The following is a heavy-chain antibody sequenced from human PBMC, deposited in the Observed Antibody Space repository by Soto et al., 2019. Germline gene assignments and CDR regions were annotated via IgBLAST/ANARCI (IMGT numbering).Heavy chain of an antibody. CDR2: VSANNGHT. CDR3: AADIESVKAKHFFYYYAMDV. Sequence: QGQLVQSGAEVKKPGASVKLSCKASGFTFSNYGLNWVRQAPGQGLEWMGWVSANNGHTNYAQNLQGRVSITTDTSTSTAYIELRGLTFDDTAVYYCAADIESVKAKHFFYYYAMDVWGQGTTVTVSS. D-gene: IGHD2-8*01. V-gene: IGHV1-18*01. J-gene: IGHJ6*02. CDR1: GFTFSNYG.